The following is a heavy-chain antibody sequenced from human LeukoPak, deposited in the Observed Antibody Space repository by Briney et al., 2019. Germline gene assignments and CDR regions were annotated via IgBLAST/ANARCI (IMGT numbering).Heavy chain of an antibody. CDR2: MNPDNGDT. V-gene: IGHV1-8*01. Sequence: ASVKVSCRASGYTFTTYDINWVRQATGQGLEWMGWMNPDNGDTGYAQTYQGRVTMTRDTSITTAYMELSSLRSDDTAVYYCARGTVTNFDYWGQGTLVTVSS. J-gene: IGHJ4*02. CDR3: ARGTVTNFDY. CDR1: GYTFTTYD. D-gene: IGHD4-17*01.